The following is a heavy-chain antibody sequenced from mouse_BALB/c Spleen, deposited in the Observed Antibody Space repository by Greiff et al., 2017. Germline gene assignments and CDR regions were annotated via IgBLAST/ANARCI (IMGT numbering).Heavy chain of an antibody. CDR3: ARGYGYDGFAY. CDR2: ISDGGSYT. Sequence: EVQLVESGGGLVKPGGSLKLSCAASGFTFSDYYMYWVRQTPEKRLEWVATISDGGSYTYYPDSVKGRFTISRDNAKNNLYLQMSSLKSEDTAMYYCARGYGYDGFAYWGQGTLVTVS. V-gene: IGHV5-4*02. J-gene: IGHJ3*01. CDR1: GFTFSDYY. D-gene: IGHD2-2*01.